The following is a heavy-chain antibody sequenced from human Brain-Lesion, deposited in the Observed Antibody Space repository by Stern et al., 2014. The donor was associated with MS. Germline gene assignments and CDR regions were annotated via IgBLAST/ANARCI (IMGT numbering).Heavy chain of an antibody. J-gene: IGHJ6*02. Sequence: QVQLVPSGAEVKKPGASVKVSCKTSGYIFTGYYIHWVRQAPGQGLEWMAWINPNPGGPKYAQKFQGRVTMSRDTSISTAYVELSSLTSDDTAVYYCARDQRGITIFGVVTDYYYLGMDVWGQGTTVTVSS. CDR2: INPNPGGP. CDR3: ARDQRGITIFGVVTDYYYLGMDV. V-gene: IGHV1-2*02. CDR1: GYIFTGYY. D-gene: IGHD3-3*01.